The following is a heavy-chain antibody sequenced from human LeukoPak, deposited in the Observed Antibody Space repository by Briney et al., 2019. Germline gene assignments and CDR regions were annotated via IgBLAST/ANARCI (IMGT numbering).Heavy chain of an antibody. CDR1: GFTFSSSA. CDR3: AKQLGYCSDGSCYFPY. CDR2: ISNNGGYT. Sequence: GGSLRLFCAASGFTFSSSAMSWVRQAPGKGLEWVSAISNNGGYTYYADSVQGRFTISRDNSKSTLCLQMNSLRAEDTAVYYCAKQLGYCSDGSCYFPYWGQGTLVTVSS. V-gene: IGHV3-23*01. J-gene: IGHJ4*02. D-gene: IGHD2-15*01.